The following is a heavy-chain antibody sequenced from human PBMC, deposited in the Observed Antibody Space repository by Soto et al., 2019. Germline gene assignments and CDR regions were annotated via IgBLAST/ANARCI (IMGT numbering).Heavy chain of an antibody. CDR3: ARDGVDTYGMDV. CDR2: IYYSGST. J-gene: IGHJ6*02. D-gene: IGHD5-18*01. V-gene: IGHV4-61*01. CDR1: GGSVSSGSYY. Sequence: PSETLSLTCTVSGGSVSSGSYYWSWIRQPPGKGLEWIGYIYYSGSTNYNPSLKSRVTISVDTSKNQFSLKLSSVTAADTAVYYCARDGVDTYGMDVWGQGTTVTVS.